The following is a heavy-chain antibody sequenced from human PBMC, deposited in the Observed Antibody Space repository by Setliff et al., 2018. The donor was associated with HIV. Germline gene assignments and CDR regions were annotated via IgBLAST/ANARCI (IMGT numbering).Heavy chain of an antibody. CDR1: GDSISSGSYY. CDR2: IHTSGIT. CDR3: ARTRSGTYYGEMNWFDP. D-gene: IGHD3-10*01. Sequence: SETLSLTCTVSGDSISSGSYYWSWIRQPAGEGLEWIGQIHTSGITKYNPSLKSRVTISVDTSKNRFSLTLRSVTAADTAVCYCARTRSGTYYGEMNWFDPWGQGILVTVSS. V-gene: IGHV4-61*09. J-gene: IGHJ5*02.